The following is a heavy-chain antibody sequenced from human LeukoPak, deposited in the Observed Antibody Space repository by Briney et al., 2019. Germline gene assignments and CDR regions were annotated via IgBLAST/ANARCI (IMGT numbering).Heavy chain of an antibody. J-gene: IGHJ4*02. D-gene: IGHD3-10*01. CDR2: ISGSGSAI. V-gene: IGHV3-48*03. CDR1: GFTFSSYE. CDR3: ARYPRGFDY. Sequence: SGGSLRLSCAASGFTFSSYEMTWVRQAPGKGLEWVSYISGSGSAITYADSVKGRFTISRDNAKNSLYLQMNSLRAEDTAIYYCARYPRGFDYWGQGTLVTVSS.